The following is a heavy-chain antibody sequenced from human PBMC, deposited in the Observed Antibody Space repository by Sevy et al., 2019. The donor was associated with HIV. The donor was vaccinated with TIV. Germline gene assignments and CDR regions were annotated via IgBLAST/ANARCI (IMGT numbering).Heavy chain of an antibody. CDR3: ARDLLLYCGGDCPHGLGY. V-gene: IGHV3-33*01. Sequence: GGSLRLSCAASGFTFSSYGMHWVRQAPGKGLEWVAVIWYDGSNKYYADSVKGRFTISRDNSKNTLYLQMNSLRAEDTAVYYCARDLLLYCGGDCPHGLGYWGQGTLVTVSS. CDR2: IWYDGSNK. J-gene: IGHJ4*02. CDR1: GFTFSSYG. D-gene: IGHD2-21*02.